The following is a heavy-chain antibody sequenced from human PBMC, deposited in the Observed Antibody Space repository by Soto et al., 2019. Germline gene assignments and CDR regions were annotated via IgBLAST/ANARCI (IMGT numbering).Heavy chain of an antibody. D-gene: IGHD3-10*01. J-gene: IGHJ5*02. CDR3: ARHNMVRGMLKWFDP. Sequence: SETLSLTCTVSGGSISSSSYYWGWVRQPPGKGLEWIGSIYYNGNTYYNPSLKSRVTISVDTSKNQFSLKLSSVTAADTAVYYCARHNMVRGMLKWFDPWGQGTLVTVSS. CDR2: IYYNGNT. CDR1: GGSISSSSYY. V-gene: IGHV4-39*01.